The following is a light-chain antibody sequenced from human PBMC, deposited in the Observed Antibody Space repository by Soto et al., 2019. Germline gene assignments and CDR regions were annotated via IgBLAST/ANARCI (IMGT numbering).Light chain of an antibody. V-gene: IGKV3-15*01. Sequence: EIVMTQSPAILSVSPGERATLSCRASQSVFSNLAWYQQRPGQAPRLLIYGASTRATGIPARFSGSGSGTEFTLTISSLQSEDFAIYFCQQLNTFPPFFTFGPGTKVDIK. CDR3: QQLNTFPPFFT. J-gene: IGKJ3*01. CDR1: QSVFSN. CDR2: GAS.